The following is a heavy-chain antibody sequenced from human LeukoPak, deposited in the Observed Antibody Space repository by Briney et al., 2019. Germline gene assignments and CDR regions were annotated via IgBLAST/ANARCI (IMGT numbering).Heavy chain of an antibody. D-gene: IGHD2-2*01. Sequence: SETLSLTCVVYGGSFSDYYWSWIRQPPGKGLEWIGEINHSGSTNYNPSLKSRVTISVDTSKNQFSLKLSSVTAADTAVYYCASADIVVVPSAMPIFGYWGQGTLVTVSS. CDR1: GGSFSDYY. CDR3: ASADIVVVPSAMPIFGY. V-gene: IGHV4-34*01. J-gene: IGHJ4*02. CDR2: INHSGST.